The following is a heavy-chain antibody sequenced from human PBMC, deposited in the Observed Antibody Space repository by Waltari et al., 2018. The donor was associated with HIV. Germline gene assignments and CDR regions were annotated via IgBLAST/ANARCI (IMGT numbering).Heavy chain of an antibody. D-gene: IGHD2-15*01. V-gene: IGHV1-3*01. CDR3: ARVRYCSGGSCYSPFDY. J-gene: IGHJ4*02. CDR1: GYTFTSYA. Sequence: QVQLVQSGAEVKKPGASVKVSCKASGYTFTSYAMHWVRQAPGQRLEWMGWINAGNGNTKYSQKFQGRVTITRDTSASTAYMELSSLRSEDTAVYYCARVRYCSGGSCYSPFDYWGQGTLVTVSS. CDR2: INAGNGNT.